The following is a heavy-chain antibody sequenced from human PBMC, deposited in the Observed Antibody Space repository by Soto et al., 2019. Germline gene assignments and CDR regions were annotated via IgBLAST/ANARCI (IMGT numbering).Heavy chain of an antibody. CDR3: ARPSNNYAAY. D-gene: IGHD3-16*01. Sequence: GESLKISFRASGYSVGNYLLGCVRQMPWKVLDVIALSKTGEPETRYSPSFQGHVTISADKSISTVYLQWRSLKASDTDMYFCARPSNNYAAYWGQGAMVTVSS. CDR2: SKTGEPET. V-gene: IGHV5-51*01. J-gene: IGHJ4*02. CDR1: GYSVGNYL.